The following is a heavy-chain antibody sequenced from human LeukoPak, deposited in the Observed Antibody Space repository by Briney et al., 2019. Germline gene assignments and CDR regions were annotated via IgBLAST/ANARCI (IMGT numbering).Heavy chain of an antibody. CDR2: ISGSGGST. CDR3: ANYDSTLQYYFDY. Sequence: PGGSLRLSCAASGFTFSSYGMSWVRQAPGKGLEWVSAISGSGGSTYYADSVKGRFTISRDNSKNTLYLQMNSLRAEDTAVYYCANYDSTLQYYFDYWGQGTLVTVSS. D-gene: IGHD2/OR15-2a*01. CDR1: GFTFSSYG. V-gene: IGHV3-23*01. J-gene: IGHJ4*02.